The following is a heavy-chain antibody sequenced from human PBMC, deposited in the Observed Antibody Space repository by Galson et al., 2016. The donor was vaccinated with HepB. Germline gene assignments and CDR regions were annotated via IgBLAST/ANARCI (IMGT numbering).Heavy chain of an antibody. Sequence: ETLSLTCTVSGGSISSSSYYWGWIRQPPGKGLEWIGSIYYSGSTYYNPSLKSRVTMSVDTSKNQISLKLASVTAADTAVYYCATGSGDFDHWGQGTLVTVSS. CDR2: IYYSGST. CDR3: ATGSGDFDH. CDR1: GGSISSSSYY. J-gene: IGHJ4*02. D-gene: IGHD2-15*01. V-gene: IGHV4-39*07.